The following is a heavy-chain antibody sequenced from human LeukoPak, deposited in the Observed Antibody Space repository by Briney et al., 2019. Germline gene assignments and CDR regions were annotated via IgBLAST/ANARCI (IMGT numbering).Heavy chain of an antibody. CDR3: AKDISFGSGYDSRYYYYYYGMDV. V-gene: IGHV3-9*01. CDR1: GFTFDDYA. Sequence: PGGSLRLSCAASGFTFDDYAMPWVRQAPGKGLEWVSGISWNSGSIGYADSVKGRFTISRDNAKNSLYLQMNSLRAEDTALYYCAKDISFGSGYDSRYYYYYYGMDVWGQGTTVTVSS. J-gene: IGHJ6*02. CDR2: ISWNSGSI. D-gene: IGHD5-12*01.